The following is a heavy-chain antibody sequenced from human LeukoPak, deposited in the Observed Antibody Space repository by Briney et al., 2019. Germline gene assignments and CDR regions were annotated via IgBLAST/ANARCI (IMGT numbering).Heavy chain of an antibody. CDR1: GITFSNSA. D-gene: IGHD5-24*01. CDR2: ITKSGDQT. Sequence: GSLRLSCVPSGITFSNSALSWVRQAPGKGLEWVSTITKSGDQTHYADSVRGLFTISRDIFKNTLYLQMNSLRAEDTAVYHCVKSAGKDGYRDAFDIWGQGTVVTVSS. J-gene: IGHJ3*02. V-gene: IGHV3-23*01. CDR3: VKSAGKDGYRDAFDI.